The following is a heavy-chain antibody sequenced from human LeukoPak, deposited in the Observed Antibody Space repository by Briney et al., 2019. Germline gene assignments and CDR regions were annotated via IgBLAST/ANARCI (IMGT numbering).Heavy chain of an antibody. CDR2: ISASGGST. D-gene: IGHD3-3*01. Sequence: GGSLRLSCAASGFTFRSHDMSWVRQAPGKGLEWVSGISASGGSTFYADSVKGRFTISRDNSKNTLYLQMNSLRAEDTAVYYCARDLFLAGGYFDYWGQGTLVTVSS. CDR1: GFTFRSHD. J-gene: IGHJ4*02. V-gene: IGHV3-23*01. CDR3: ARDLFLAGGYFDY.